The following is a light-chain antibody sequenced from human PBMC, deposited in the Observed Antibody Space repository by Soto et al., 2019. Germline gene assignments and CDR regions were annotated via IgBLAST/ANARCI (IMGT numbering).Light chain of an antibody. J-gene: IGLJ1*01. CDR3: SSYTSSSTYV. Sequence: QSALTQPASVSGSPGQSVTIPCIGTSSDVGAYNYVSWYQQHPGKAPKLMIYDVTNRPSGVSNRFSASKSGNTASLTISGLQAEDEADYYCSSYTSSSTYVFGTGTKVTVL. CDR1: SSDVGAYNY. V-gene: IGLV2-14*03. CDR2: DVT.